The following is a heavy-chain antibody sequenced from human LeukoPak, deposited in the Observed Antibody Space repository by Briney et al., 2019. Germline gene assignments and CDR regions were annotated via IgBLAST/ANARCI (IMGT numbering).Heavy chain of an antibody. CDR3: TRDENNWNSGKS. V-gene: IGHV3-48*04. Sequence: GGSLRLSCAASGFTFSSYSMNWVRQAPGKGLEWVSYISSSSSTIYYADSVKGRFTISRDNAKNSLYLQMNSLRAEDTAVYYCTRDENNWNSGKSWGQGTMVTVSS. J-gene: IGHJ3*01. D-gene: IGHD1-7*01. CDR2: ISSSSSTI. CDR1: GFTFSSYS.